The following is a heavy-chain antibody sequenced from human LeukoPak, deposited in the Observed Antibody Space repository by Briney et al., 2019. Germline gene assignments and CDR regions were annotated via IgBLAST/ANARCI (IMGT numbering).Heavy chain of an antibody. CDR3: ARVNRMVPGYCSGGTCPGDY. CDR2: ISSSSSTI. CDR1: GFTFSSYG. J-gene: IGHJ4*02. D-gene: IGHD2-15*01. V-gene: IGHV3-48*01. Sequence: GGSLRLSCAASGFTFSSYGMSWVRQAPGKGLEWVSYISSSSSTIYYAGSVKGRFTISRDNAKNSLYLHMNSLRAEDTAVYYCARVNRMVPGYCSGGTCPGDYWGQGTLVTVSS.